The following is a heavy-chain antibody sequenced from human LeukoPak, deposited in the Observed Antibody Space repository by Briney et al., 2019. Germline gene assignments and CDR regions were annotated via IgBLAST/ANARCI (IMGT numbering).Heavy chain of an antibody. J-gene: IGHJ5*02. CDR3: AREFYSSSRYWFDP. V-gene: IGHV7-4-1*02. CDR2: INTNTGNP. Sequence: ASVKVSCKASGYSFTSYAMNWVRQAPGQGLEWMGWINTNTGNPTYAQGFTGRFVFSLDTSVSTAYLQISSLKTEDTAVYYCAREFYSSSRYWFDPWGQGTLVTVSS. CDR1: GYSFTSYA. D-gene: IGHD6-13*01.